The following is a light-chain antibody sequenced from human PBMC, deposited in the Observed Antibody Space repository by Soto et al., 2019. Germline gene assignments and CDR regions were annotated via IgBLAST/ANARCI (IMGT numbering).Light chain of an antibody. Sequence: QSVLTQPPSVSGAPGQRLTISCAGTSSNIGAGFDVHWYQQLPGTAPKLLIYANDDRPSGVPDRFSGSTSGTSASLAITGLQAEDAADYYCQSYDNSLRAYVFGGGTKLTVI. CDR2: AND. CDR3: QSYDNSLRAYV. CDR1: SSNIGAGFD. V-gene: IGLV1-40*01. J-gene: IGLJ2*01.